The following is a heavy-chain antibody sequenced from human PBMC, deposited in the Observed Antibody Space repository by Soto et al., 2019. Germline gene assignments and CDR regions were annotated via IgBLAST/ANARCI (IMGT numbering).Heavy chain of an antibody. J-gene: IGHJ4*02. V-gene: IGHV1-46*01. D-gene: IGHD3-10*02. CDR1: GYSLTSYY. CDR2: TNPSDGST. Sequence: ASVKVSCKASGYSLTSYYMHWVRQAPGQGLEWMGITNPSDGSTNYAQKFQGRVSMTSDTSTSTVYMEMSSLRSEDTAMYYCARSYVTSRPIDFWGQGTLVTVSS. CDR3: ARSYVTSRPIDF.